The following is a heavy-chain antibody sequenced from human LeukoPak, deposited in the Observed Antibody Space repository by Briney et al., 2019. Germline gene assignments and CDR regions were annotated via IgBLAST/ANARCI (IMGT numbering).Heavy chain of an antibody. CDR1: GFTVSSNY. CDR3: ASGYSSGWYKF. CDR2: IYSGGST. V-gene: IGHV3-53*01. J-gene: IGHJ4*02. Sequence: GGSLRLSCAASGFTVSSNYMSWVRQAPGKGLEWVSVIYSGGSTYYADCVKGRFTISRDNSKNTLYLQMNSLRAEDTAVYYCASGYSSGWYKFGGQGTLVTVSS. D-gene: IGHD6-19*01.